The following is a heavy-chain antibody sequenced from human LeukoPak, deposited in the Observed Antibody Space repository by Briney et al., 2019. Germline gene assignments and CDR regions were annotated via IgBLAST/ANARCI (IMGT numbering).Heavy chain of an antibody. CDR1: GFTFSDYY. Sequence: GGSLRLSCAASGFTFSDYYMSWIRQAPGKGLEWVSSISSSSSDTKYADSVKGRFTISRDNAKKSLYLQMNSLRDEDTAVYYCARSSSYNFDYWGQGTLVTVSS. CDR3: ARSSSYNFDY. D-gene: IGHD6-19*01. V-gene: IGHV3-11*06. CDR2: ISSSSSDT. J-gene: IGHJ4*02.